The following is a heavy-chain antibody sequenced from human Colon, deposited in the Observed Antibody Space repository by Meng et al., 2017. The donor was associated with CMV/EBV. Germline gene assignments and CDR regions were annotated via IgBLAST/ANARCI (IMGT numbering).Heavy chain of an antibody. D-gene: IGHD4-11*01. CDR2: IYYTGST. Sequence: QVQLQESGPGLVKPSETLSLTCTVSGGSISNYWSWIRQPPGKRLEWIRYIYYTGSTNYNPSLKSRVTMSVDTSKNQFSLKLSSVTAADTAVYYCVRVKLQNNQYYFDYWGQGTLVTVSS. V-gene: IGHV4-59*01. J-gene: IGHJ4*02. CDR3: VRVKLQNNQYYFDY. CDR1: GGSISNY.